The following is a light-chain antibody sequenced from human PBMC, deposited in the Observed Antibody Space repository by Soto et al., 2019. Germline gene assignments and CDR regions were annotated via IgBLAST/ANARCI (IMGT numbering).Light chain of an antibody. J-gene: IGLJ2*01. Sequence: QTVVTQPPSVSGAPGQRVTISCTGSSSNIGAGYDVHWYQQLPGTAPKLLIYGNSNRPSGVPDRFSGSKSGTSASLAITGLQAEDEADYYCQSYDSSLSGSGVVFGGGTKGTVL. V-gene: IGLV1-40*01. CDR2: GNS. CDR1: SSNIGAGYD. CDR3: QSYDSSLSGSGVV.